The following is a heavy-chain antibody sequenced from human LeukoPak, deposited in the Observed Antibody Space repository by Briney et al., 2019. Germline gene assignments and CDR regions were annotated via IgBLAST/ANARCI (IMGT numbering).Heavy chain of an antibody. V-gene: IGHV3-11*01. D-gene: IGHD1-26*01. J-gene: IGHJ4*02. CDR3: ARGETYDY. Sequence: PGGTLRLSCAASGFSFSDYYMTWIRQAQGQGLEWVSYISTAGSAVYYADSVKGRFTISRDNAKNSLYLQMNSVRAEDTALYYCARGETYDYWGQGTLVTVSS. CDR1: GFSFSDYY. CDR2: ISTAGSAV.